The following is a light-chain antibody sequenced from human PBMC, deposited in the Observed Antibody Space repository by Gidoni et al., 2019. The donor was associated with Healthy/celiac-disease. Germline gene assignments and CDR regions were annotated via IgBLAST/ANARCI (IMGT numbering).Light chain of an antibody. CDR3: QQYGSSPRT. CDR2: GAS. J-gene: IGKJ1*01. V-gene: IGKV3-20*01. Sequence: LTQSPGTLSLSPGERATLSCRASQSVSSSYLAWYQQKPGQAPRLLIYGASSRATGIPDRFSGSGSGTDFTLTISRLEPEDFAVCYCQQYGSSPRTFXQXTKVEIK. CDR1: QSVSSSY.